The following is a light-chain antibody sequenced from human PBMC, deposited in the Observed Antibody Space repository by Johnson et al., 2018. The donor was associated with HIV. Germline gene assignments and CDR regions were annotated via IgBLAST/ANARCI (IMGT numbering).Light chain of an antibody. V-gene: IGLV1-51*02. CDR2: ENN. Sequence: QSLLTQPPSLSAAPGQKVTISCSGSSSNIGNNYVSWYQQLPGTAPKLLIYENNKRPSGIPDRFSGSKSGTSATLGITGLQTGDEADYYCGTWDSSLSASYVFGTGTKVTV. CDR1: SSNIGNNY. CDR3: GTWDSSLSASYV. J-gene: IGLJ1*01.